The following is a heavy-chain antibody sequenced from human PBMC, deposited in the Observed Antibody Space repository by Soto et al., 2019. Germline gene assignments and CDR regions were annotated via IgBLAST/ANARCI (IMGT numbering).Heavy chain of an antibody. V-gene: IGHV1-69*13. CDR2: IIPIFGTA. D-gene: IGHD6-13*01. Sequence: ASVKVSCKASGGTFSSYAISGVRQAPGQGLEWMGGIIPIFGTANYAQKFQGRVTITADESTSTAYMELSSLRSEDTAVYYCARADTGYSSSWFYYYYYGMDVWGQGTTVTVSS. CDR3: ARADTGYSSSWFYYYYYGMDV. CDR1: GGTFSSYA. J-gene: IGHJ6*02.